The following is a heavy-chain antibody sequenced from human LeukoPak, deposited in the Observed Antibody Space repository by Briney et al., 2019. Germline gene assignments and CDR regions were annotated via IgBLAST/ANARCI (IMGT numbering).Heavy chain of an antibody. D-gene: IGHD3-10*01. CDR2: ISSSSSYI. CDR1: GFTLSSYS. CDR3: ARSAYQLLWFGELHFDY. Sequence: GGSLRLSCAASGFTLSSYSMNWVRQAPGKGLEWGSSISSSSSYIYYADSVKGRFTISRDDSKNTLYLQMGSLRAEDMAVYYCARSAYQLLWFGELHFDYWGQGTLVTVSS. V-gene: IGHV3-21*01. J-gene: IGHJ4*02.